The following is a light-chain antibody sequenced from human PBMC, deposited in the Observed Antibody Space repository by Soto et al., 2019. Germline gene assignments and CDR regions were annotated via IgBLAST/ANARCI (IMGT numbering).Light chain of an antibody. J-gene: IGKJ1*01. CDR1: QSASSNY. CDR3: QQYGSSPWT. V-gene: IGKV3-20*01. Sequence: EIVLTQSPGTLSLSPGERATLSCRASQSASSNYLAWYQQRPGQAPRLLIFGASSRATGIPDRFSGSVSGTDFTLTISRLEPEDFAVYYCQQYGSSPWTFGQGTKVDIK. CDR2: GAS.